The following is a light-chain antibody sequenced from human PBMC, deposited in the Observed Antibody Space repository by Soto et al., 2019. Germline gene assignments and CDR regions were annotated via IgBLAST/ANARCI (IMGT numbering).Light chain of an antibody. J-gene: IGKJ5*01. CDR3: QQSFRTPYT. CDR2: DAS. CDR1: QSISSW. V-gene: IGKV1-5*01. Sequence: DIQMTQSPSTLSASVGDRVTITCRASQSISSWLAWYQQKPGKAPKLLIYDASSLETGVPSRFSGSGSETDFTLAISSLQPDDFATYYCQQSFRTPYTFGQGTRLEIK.